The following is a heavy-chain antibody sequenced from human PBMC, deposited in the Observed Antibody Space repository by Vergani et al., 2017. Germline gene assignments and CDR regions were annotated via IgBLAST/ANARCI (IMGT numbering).Heavy chain of an antibody. V-gene: IGHV4-34*01. J-gene: IGHJ4*02. CDR3: ARISRGGLNDC. CDR2: INHSGST. Sequence: QVQLQQWGAGLLKPSETLSLTCAVYGGSFSGYYWSWIRQPPGKGLEWIGEINHSGSTNYNPSLKRRVTISVDTSKNQFSLKVSSVTAADTAVYYCARISRGGLNDCWGQGTLVTVSS. CDR1: GGSFSGYY. D-gene: IGHD3-16*01.